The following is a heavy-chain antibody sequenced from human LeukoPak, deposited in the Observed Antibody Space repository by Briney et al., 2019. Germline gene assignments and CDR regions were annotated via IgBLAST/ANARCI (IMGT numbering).Heavy chain of an antibody. V-gene: IGHV4-59*08. J-gene: IGHJ4*02. CDR3: ASLSKVGWPGY. CDR1: GGSISSYY. CDR2: IYYSGNT. D-gene: IGHD1-26*01. Sequence: SETLSLTCTVSGGSISSYYWSWIRQPPGKGLEWIGYIYYSGNTYYSPSLKSRITISVDTSKKHFSLNLNSVTAADTAVYYCASLSKVGWPGYWGQGTLVTVSS.